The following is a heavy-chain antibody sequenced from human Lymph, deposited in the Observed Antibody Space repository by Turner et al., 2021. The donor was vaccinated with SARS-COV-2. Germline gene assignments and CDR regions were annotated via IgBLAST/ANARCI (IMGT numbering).Heavy chain of an antibody. J-gene: IGHJ3*01. Sequence: QVQLVQSGAEVKEPGASVKVTCKASGYPFTASYMHWVRQAPGQGLEWMGWTNPDSGGTNYAQNFQDRVTMTRDTSISTAYMELSRLRSDDTAVYYCARGGLYYYDSSAYYGDAFDFWGQGTMVTVSS. CDR3: ARGGLYYYDSSAYYGDAFDF. D-gene: IGHD3-22*01. CDR1: GYPFTASY. CDR2: TNPDSGGT. V-gene: IGHV1-2*02.